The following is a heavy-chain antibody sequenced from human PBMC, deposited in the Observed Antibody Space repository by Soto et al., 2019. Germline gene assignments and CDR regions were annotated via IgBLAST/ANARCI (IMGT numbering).Heavy chain of an antibody. CDR2: INSDGSST. D-gene: IGHD6-6*01. V-gene: IGHV3-74*01. CDR3: ARAAARPPDYYYYMDV. CDR1: GFTFSSYC. J-gene: IGHJ6*03. Sequence: VGSLRLSCAASGFTFSSYCIHCVRQAPGKGLVWVSRINSDGSSTSYADSVKGRFTISRDNAKNTLYLEMNSLRAEDTAVYYCARAAARPPDYYYYMDVWGKGTTVTVSS.